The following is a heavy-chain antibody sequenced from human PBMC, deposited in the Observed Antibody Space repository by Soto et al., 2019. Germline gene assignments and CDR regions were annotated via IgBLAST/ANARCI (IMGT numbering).Heavy chain of an antibody. V-gene: IGHV1-24*01. CDR3: ATLPRTIERTPAAIWSFDS. Sequence: ASVKVSCKVSVYSLSDLSIHWVRQAPGKGLEWMGGLDAEDGETIYAQKLQGRGTMTEDTSTDTAYMELSGLTSEDTAMYYCATLPRTIERTPAAIWSFDSWGQGTLVTVSS. D-gene: IGHD2-2*01. CDR2: LDAEDGET. J-gene: IGHJ4*02. CDR1: VYSLSDLS.